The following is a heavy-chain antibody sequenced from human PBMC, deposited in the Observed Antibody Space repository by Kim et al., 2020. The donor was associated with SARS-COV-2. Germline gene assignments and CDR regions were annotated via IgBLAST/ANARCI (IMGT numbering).Heavy chain of an antibody. V-gene: IGHV4-59*08. J-gene: IGHJ3*02. CDR2: IYYSGST. CDR1: GGSISSYY. CDR3: ARRAATRGRGYSYGYGSDDAFDI. Sequence: SETLSLTCTVSGGSISSYYWSWIRQPPGKGLEWIGYIYYSGSTNYNPSLKSRVTISVDTSKNQFSLKLSSVTAADTAVYYCARRAATRGRGYSYGYGSDDAFDIWGQGTMVTVSS. D-gene: IGHD5-18*01.